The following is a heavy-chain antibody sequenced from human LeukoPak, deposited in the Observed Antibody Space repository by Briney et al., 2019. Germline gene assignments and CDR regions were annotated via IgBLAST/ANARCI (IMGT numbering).Heavy chain of an antibody. V-gene: IGHV4-59*08. CDR1: GGSISSYY. CDR2: IYYSGST. Sequence: SETLSLTCTVSGGSISSYYWSWIRQPPGKGLEWIGYIYYSGSTNYNPSLKSRVTISVDTSKNQFSLRLSSVTAADTAVYYCAIHYYDSSPLDYWGQGTLVTVSS. D-gene: IGHD3-22*01. CDR3: AIHYYDSSPLDY. J-gene: IGHJ4*02.